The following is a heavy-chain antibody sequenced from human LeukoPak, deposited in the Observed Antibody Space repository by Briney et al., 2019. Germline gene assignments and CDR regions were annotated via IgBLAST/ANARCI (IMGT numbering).Heavy chain of an antibody. CDR3: ARAGYCTGGVCYPDAFDI. CDR2: INHSGST. J-gene: IGHJ3*02. V-gene: IGHV4-34*01. CDR1: GGSISGYY. D-gene: IGHD2-8*02. Sequence: PSETLSLTCAVYGGSISGYYWSWIRQPPGKGLEWIGEINHSGSTNYNPSLKSRVTISVDTSKNQFSLKLSSVTAADTAVYYCARAGYCTGGVCYPDAFDIWGQGTMVTVSS.